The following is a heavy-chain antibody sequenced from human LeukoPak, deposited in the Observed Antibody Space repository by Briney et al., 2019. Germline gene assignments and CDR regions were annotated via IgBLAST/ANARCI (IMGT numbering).Heavy chain of an antibody. D-gene: IGHD6-13*01. CDR1: GFTFSSYA. V-gene: IGHV3-23*01. J-gene: IGHJ4*02. CDR2: ISGSGGST. Sequence: GGSLRLSCAASGFTFSSYAMSWVRQAPGKGQEWVSAISGSGGSTYYADSVKGRFTISRDNSKNTLYLQMNSLRAEDTAVYYCSKIAAAGTAPDYWGQGTLVTVSS. CDR3: SKIAAAGTAPDY.